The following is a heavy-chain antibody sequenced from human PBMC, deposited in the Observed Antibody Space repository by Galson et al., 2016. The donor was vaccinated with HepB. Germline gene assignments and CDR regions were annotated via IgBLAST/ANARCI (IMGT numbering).Heavy chain of an antibody. CDR3: ARDPRGIGNYFDY. CDR1: SDSISRYY. D-gene: IGHD6-13*01. J-gene: IGHJ4*02. CDR2: IYYSGST. Sequence: SETLSLTCTVSSDSISRYYWSWIRQPPGKGLEWIGYIYYSGSTNYNPSLKSRVTLSVDTSKNQFSLKLRSVTAADTAVYYCARDPRGIGNYFDYWGQGTLVTVSS. V-gene: IGHV4-59*01.